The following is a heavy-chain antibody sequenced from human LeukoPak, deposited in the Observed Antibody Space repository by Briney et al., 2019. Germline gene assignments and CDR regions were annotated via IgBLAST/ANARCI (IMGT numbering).Heavy chain of an antibody. D-gene: IGHD5-24*01. CDR1: GFTFRTYW. V-gene: IGHV3-7*04. J-gene: IGHJ1*01. CDR2: IKYDGSEE. CDR3: TRGAWGGYNYG. Sequence: GGSLRLSCAASGFTFRTYWMSWVRQAPGKGLEGVAYIKYDGSEEYYVDSVKGRFTISRDNAKNSLYLQLNSLGAEDTAMYYCTRGAWGGYNYGWGQGTLVTVSS.